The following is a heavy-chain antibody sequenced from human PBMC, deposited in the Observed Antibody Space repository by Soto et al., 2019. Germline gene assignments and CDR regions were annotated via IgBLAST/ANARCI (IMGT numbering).Heavy chain of an antibody. D-gene: IGHD3-22*01. J-gene: IGHJ4*02. CDR1: GFTFSSYG. CDR3: AREKNYYDSSGYYYVSGFDY. V-gene: IGHV3-33*01. Sequence: GGSLRLSCAASGFTFSSYGMHWVRQAPGKGLEWVAVIWYDGNKKYYADSVKGQFTISRDNSKNTLYLQMNSLRAEDTAVYYCAREKNYYDSSGYYYVSGFDYWGLGTLVTVSS. CDR2: IWYDGNKK.